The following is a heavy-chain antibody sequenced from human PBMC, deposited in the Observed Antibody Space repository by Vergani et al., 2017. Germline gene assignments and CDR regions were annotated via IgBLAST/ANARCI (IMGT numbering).Heavy chain of an antibody. CDR1: QISLSGYQ. D-gene: IGHD3-22*01. J-gene: IGHJ3*02. V-gene: IGHV3-21*01. Sequence: QLVESGGGLVRPGGSLRLSCAGSQISLSGYQMHWFRQAPGKGLEWVSSISNSATYVFYADAVKGRFTVSRDNAKNSLYLQMNSLRAEDTAVYYCARDPEPYYDSSGYTWRAFDIWGQGTMVTVSS. CDR2: ISNSATYV. CDR3: ARDPEPYYDSSGYTWRAFDI.